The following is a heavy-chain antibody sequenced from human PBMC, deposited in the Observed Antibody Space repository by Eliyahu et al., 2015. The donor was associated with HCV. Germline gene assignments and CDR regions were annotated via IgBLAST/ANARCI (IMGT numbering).Heavy chain of an antibody. CDR2: ISSSSSYI. Sequence: EVQLVESGGGLVKPGGSLXLSCAAXGFTFSSYSMNWVRQAPGKGVGWVSSISSSSSYIYYADSVKGRFTISRDNAKNSLYLQMNSLRAEDTAVYYCARDSRGSGYYGYWGQGTLVTVSS. J-gene: IGHJ4*02. CDR3: ARDSRGSGYYGY. D-gene: IGHD3-22*01. CDR1: GFTFSSYS. V-gene: IGHV3-21*01.